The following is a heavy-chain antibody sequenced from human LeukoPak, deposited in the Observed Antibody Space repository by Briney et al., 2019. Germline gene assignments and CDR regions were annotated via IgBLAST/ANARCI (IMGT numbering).Heavy chain of an antibody. J-gene: IGHJ1*01. Sequence: PSETLSLTCTVSGGSISSGSYYWSWIRQPAGKGLEWIGRIYTSGSTNYNPSLKSRVTISVDTSKNQFSLKLSSVTAADTAVYYCARDHRAVALRYFQHWGQGTLVTVSS. CDR3: ARDHRAVALRYFQH. CDR1: GGSISSGSYY. CDR2: IYTSGST. D-gene: IGHD6-19*01. V-gene: IGHV4-61*02.